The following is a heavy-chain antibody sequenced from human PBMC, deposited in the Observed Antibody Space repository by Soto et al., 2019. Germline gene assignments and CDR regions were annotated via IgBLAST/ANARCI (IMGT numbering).Heavy chain of an antibody. V-gene: IGHV4-59*01. CDR2: IYYTGTT. CDR1: GGSISSYY. J-gene: IGHJ5*02. D-gene: IGHD4-17*01. Sequence: PSETLSLTCTVSGGSISSYYLSWIRQPPGKGLEWIGYIYYTGTTNYNPSLKSRVTISVDTSKNQFSLKLSSVTTADMAVYYCKKLPWADYGGILDPWGQGTLVTVSS. CDR3: KKLPWADYGGILDP.